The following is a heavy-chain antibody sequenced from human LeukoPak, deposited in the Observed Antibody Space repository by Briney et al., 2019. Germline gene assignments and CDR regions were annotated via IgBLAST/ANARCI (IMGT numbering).Heavy chain of an antibody. V-gene: IGHV3-21*01. CDR1: GFTFSRYS. CDR2: ISSTSTFI. Sequence: PGGSLRLSCAASGFTFSRYSMSWVRQAPGKGLEWVASISSTSTFIYSADSVKGRFTISRDTAKNSLFLQMNSLRAEDTAIYYCARDYFDSSDYPQTYYYSSMDVWGKGTTVTVSS. CDR3: ARDYFDSSDYPQTYYYSSMDV. D-gene: IGHD3-22*01. J-gene: IGHJ6*03.